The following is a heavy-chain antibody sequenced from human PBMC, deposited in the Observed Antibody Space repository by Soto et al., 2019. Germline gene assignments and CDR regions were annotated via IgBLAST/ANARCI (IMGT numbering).Heavy chain of an antibody. CDR3: ARDLGWFRHGNYYYGMDV. CDR1: GYTFTSYG. Sequence: QVQLVQSGAEVKKPGASVKVSCKASGYTFTSYGISWVRQAPGQGLEGMGWISAYNGNTNYAQKLQGRVTMTTDTSTRTAYMELRSLRSDDTAVYYCARDLGWFRHGNYYYGMDVWGQGTTVTVSS. CDR2: ISAYNGNT. J-gene: IGHJ6*02. D-gene: IGHD2-15*01. V-gene: IGHV1-18*01.